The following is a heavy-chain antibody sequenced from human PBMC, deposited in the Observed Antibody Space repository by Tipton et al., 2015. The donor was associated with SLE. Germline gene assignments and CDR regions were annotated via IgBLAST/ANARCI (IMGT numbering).Heavy chain of an antibody. CDR1: GVSISSHSHY. V-gene: IGHV4-39*07. CDR2: IYNSGST. D-gene: IGHD2-2*01. Sequence: TLSLTCSVSGVSISSHSHYWGWIRQPPGKGLEWIGIIYNSGSTYSSPSLKSRVIMSVDTSKSQLSLNLSSVTAADTAVYYCARDSRYQLTYYYMDVWGKGTTVTVSS. J-gene: IGHJ6*03. CDR3: ARDSRYQLTYYYMDV.